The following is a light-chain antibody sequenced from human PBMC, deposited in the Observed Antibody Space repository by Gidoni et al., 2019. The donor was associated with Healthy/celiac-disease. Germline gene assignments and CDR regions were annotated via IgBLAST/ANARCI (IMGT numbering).Light chain of an antibody. J-gene: IGKJ1*01. V-gene: IGKV1-5*03. CDR2: KAS. Sequence: DIQMTQSPSTLSASVGDRVTITGRASQSISSWLAWYQQKAGKAPKLLIYKASSLESGVPSRFSGSGSGTEFTLTISSLQPDDFATYYCQQYNSYSWTFGQGTKVEIK. CDR1: QSISSW. CDR3: QQYNSYSWT.